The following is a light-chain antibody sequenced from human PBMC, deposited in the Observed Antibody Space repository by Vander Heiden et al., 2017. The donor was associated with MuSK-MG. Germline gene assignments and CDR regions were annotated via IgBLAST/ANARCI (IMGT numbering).Light chain of an antibody. V-gene: IGKV1-8*01. J-gene: IGKJ1*01. CDR1: QGISSY. Sequence: AIRMTQSPSSFSASTGDRVTITCRASQGISSYLAWYQQKPGKAPKLLIYAASTLQSGVPSRLSGSGSGTDFTLTISCLQSADFATYYCQQDYSYPQTFGQGTKVEIK. CDR2: AAS. CDR3: QQDYSYPQT.